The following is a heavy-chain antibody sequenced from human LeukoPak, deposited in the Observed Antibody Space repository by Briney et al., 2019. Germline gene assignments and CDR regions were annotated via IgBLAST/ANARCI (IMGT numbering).Heavy chain of an antibody. J-gene: IGHJ4*02. CDR3: ARDSRNYDILTGYSPGDY. V-gene: IGHV1-58*02. CDR2: IVVGSGNT. D-gene: IGHD3-9*01. Sequence: GASVKVSCKASGGTFSSYAISWVRQAPGQGLEWIGWIVVGSGNTNYAQKFQERVTITRDMSTSTAYMELRSLRSDDTAVYYCARDSRNYDILTGYSPGDYWGQGTLVTVSS. CDR1: GGTFSSYA.